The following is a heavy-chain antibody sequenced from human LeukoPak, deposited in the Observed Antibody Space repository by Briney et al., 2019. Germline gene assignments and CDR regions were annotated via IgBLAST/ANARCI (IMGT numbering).Heavy chain of an antibody. J-gene: IGHJ4*02. D-gene: IGHD4-17*01. CDR3: ARLGNYGTTFDY. V-gene: IGHV3-53*01. CDR2: TYSGGST. Sequence: GGSLRLSCAASWFTVSNNYMSWVRQAPGKGLEWVSVTYSGGSTYYADSVKGRFTISRDNSSNTLYLQMNSLRAEDTAVYYCARLGNYGTTFDYWGQGTLVTVSS. CDR1: WFTVSNNY.